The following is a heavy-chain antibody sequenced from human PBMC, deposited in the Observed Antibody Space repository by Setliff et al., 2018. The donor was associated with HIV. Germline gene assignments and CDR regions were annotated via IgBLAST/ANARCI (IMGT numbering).Heavy chain of an antibody. V-gene: IGHV3-23*01. CDR3: ARGQDGLRYNWFDP. CDR2: ISGSADNT. Sequence: PGGSLRLSCAASGFTLSTYAMIWVRQAPGKGLEWVSGISGSADNTYYAHSVKGRFTISRDYSKNTLFLHMNSLRAEDTAVYYCARGQDGLRYNWFDPWGQGTLVTVSS. CDR1: GFTLSTYA. J-gene: IGHJ5*02.